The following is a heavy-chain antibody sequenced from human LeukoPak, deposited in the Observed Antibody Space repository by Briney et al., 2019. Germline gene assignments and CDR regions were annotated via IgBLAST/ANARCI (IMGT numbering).Heavy chain of an antibody. Sequence: GGSLRLSCVASGFTVSSTYMSWVRQAPGEGVEWVSVIYRGGETYYADSVKGRFTISRVNSKNTLYLQMDSLTVEDTAVYFCARGIIAGTSGFAFDIWGQGTMVTVSS. V-gene: IGHV3-66*01. CDR2: IYRGGET. CDR3: ARGIIAGTSGFAFDI. J-gene: IGHJ3*02. D-gene: IGHD1-1*01. CDR1: GFTVSSTY.